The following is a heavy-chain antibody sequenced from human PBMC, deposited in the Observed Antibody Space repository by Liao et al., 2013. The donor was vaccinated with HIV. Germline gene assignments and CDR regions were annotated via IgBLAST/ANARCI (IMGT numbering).Heavy chain of an antibody. V-gene: IGHV4-61*02. Sequence: QVQLQESGPGLVKPSQTLSLTCNVSGGSIRSGSYYWNWFRQPAGKGLEWIGRADTSGSTNYNPSLKSRVTISTDASKNQVSLKLNSVTAADTAVYYCAGGGGSSHGKDFESWGQGTLVTVSS. D-gene: IGHD5-12*01. CDR3: AGGGGSSHGKDFES. CDR2: ADTSGST. CDR1: GGSIRSGSYY. J-gene: IGHJ4*02.